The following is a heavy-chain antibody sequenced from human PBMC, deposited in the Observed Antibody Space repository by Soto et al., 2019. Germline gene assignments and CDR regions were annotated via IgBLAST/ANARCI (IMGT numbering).Heavy chain of an antibody. CDR3: ARPLGSSGGSCYY. J-gene: IGHJ4*02. V-gene: IGHV3-48*02. D-gene: IGHD2-15*01. Sequence: EVQLVESGGGLVQPGGSLRLSWAASGFIFSDYNMNWVRQAPGKGLEWISYISSSSSNIYYAASVKGRFTISRDNAKNSLYLQLNSLRDEETAVYYCARPLGSSGGSCYYWGQGTLVTVSS. CDR1: GFIFSDYN. CDR2: ISSSSSNI.